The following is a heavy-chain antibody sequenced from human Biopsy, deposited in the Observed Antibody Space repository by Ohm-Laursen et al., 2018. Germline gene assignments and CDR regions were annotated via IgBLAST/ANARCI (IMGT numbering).Heavy chain of an antibody. CDR3: ARDYQPKIMTIHYYYYGMDV. CDR1: GHTFPSYG. CDR2: INTYNAKT. V-gene: IGHV1-18*01. D-gene: IGHD2-2*01. Sequence: ASVKVSCRASGHTFPSYGISWRGQALGQGLGWMGWINTYNAKTDYAQKVQGRVTMTTDTSPSTAYMELKSLRSDDTAVYYCARDYQPKIMTIHYYYYGMDVWGLGTTVTVSS. J-gene: IGHJ6*02.